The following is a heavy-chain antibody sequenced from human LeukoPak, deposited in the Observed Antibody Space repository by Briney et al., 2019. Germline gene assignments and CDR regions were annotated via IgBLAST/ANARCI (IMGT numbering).Heavy chain of an antibody. CDR1: GGSISSYY. V-gene: IGHV4-4*09. CDR2: IYTSGST. Sequence: SETLSLTCTVSGGSISSYYWSWIRQPPGKGLEWIGYIYTSGSTNYNPSLKSRVTISVDTSKNQFSLKLSSVTAADTAVYYCARTTVTTFYYYMDVWGQGTTVTVSS. CDR3: ARTTVTTFYYYMDV. D-gene: IGHD4-11*01. J-gene: IGHJ6*03.